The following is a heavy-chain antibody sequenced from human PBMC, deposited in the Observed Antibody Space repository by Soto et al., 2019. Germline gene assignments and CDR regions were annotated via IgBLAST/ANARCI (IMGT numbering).Heavy chain of an antibody. CDR1: GYTFTGYY. Sequence: DSVKVSCKASGYTFTGYYMHWVRQAPGQGLEWMGWINPNSGGTNYAQKFQGRVTMTRDTSISTAYMELSRLRSDDTAVYYCARHTRRGYSYGPLGYWGQGTLVTVSS. CDR2: INPNSGGT. D-gene: IGHD5-18*01. J-gene: IGHJ4*02. V-gene: IGHV1-2*02. CDR3: ARHTRRGYSYGPLGY.